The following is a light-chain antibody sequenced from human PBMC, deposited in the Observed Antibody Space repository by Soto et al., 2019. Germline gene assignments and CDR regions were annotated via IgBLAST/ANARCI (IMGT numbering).Light chain of an antibody. CDR1: QSVKNNY. CDR3: QQYGSTPLT. V-gene: IGKV3-20*01. Sequence: EIVLTQSPGTLSLSPGERATLSGRASQSVKNNYLAWYQQKPGQAPRFLIYDVSSRATGIPDRFSGSGSGTDFTLTISRLEPEDFAVYYCQQYGSTPLTFGGGTKVEIK. CDR2: DVS. J-gene: IGKJ4*01.